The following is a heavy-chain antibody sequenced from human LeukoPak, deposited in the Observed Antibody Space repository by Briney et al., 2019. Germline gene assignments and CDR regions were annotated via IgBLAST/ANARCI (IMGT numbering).Heavy chain of an antibody. Sequence: ASVKVSCKASGGTFSSYAISWVRQAPGQGLEWMGGIIPIFGTANYAQKSQGRVTISADKSTSTAYMELRSLRSEDTAVYYCASGRTDIVVVPATLRNYFFDYWGQGTLVTVSS. V-gene: IGHV1-69*06. D-gene: IGHD2-2*01. CDR1: GGTFSSYA. CDR3: ASGRTDIVVVPATLRNYFFDY. J-gene: IGHJ4*02. CDR2: IIPIFGTA.